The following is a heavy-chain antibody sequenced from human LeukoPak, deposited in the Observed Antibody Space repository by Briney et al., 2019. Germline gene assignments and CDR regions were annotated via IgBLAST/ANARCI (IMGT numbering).Heavy chain of an antibody. Sequence: ASVKVSCKASGYTFTGYYMHWVRQAPGQGLEWMGWINPNSGGTHSAQKLQGRVTMTRDTSISTAYMELSSLRSDDTAVYYCARGPAVTIKGGPNWFDPWGQGTLVTVSS. CDR3: ARGPAVTIKGGPNWFDP. CDR2: INPNSGGT. D-gene: IGHD5-12*01. V-gene: IGHV1-2*02. CDR1: GYTFTGYY. J-gene: IGHJ5*02.